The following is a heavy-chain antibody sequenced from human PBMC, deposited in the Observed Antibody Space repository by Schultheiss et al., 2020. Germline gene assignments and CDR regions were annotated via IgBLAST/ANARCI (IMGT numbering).Heavy chain of an antibody. V-gene: IGHV3-43*01. J-gene: IGHJ6*02. D-gene: IGHD2-2*01. CDR2: ISWDGGST. Sequence: GESLKISCAASGFTFDDYTMHWVRQAPGKGLEWVSLISWDGGSTYYADSVKGRFTISRDNSKNSLYLQMNSLRAEDTAVYYCARYCSSTSCYFSYYYGMDVWGQGTMVTVSS. CDR3: ARYCSSTSCYFSYYYGMDV. CDR1: GFTFDDYT.